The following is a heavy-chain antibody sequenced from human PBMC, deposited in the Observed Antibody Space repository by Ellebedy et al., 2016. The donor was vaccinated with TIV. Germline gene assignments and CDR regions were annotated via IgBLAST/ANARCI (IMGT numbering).Heavy chain of an antibody. V-gene: IGHV3-7*03. CDR1: GFTFSSYW. J-gene: IGHJ4*02. Sequence: PGGSLRLSCAASGFTFSSYWMSWVSQAPGKGLEWVANIKQDGSKRFYVDSVKCRITISRDNAKNSLYLQMNNLRAEDTAVYYCARDTLVGVTDSYFDYWGQGTLVTVSS. CDR2: IKQDGSKR. D-gene: IGHD1-26*01. CDR3: ARDTLVGVTDSYFDY.